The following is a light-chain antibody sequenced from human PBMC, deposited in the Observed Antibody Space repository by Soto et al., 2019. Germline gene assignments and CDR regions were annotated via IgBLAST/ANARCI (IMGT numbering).Light chain of an antibody. Sequence: EIVLTQSPATLSLSPGERATLSCRASQSVSSYLAWYQQKPGQAPRLLIYDASNRATGIPARFSGSGSGTDFTLTISSLEPEDFAVYYWQQRSNCGSFGPGTKVDIK. CDR2: DAS. CDR1: QSVSSY. CDR3: QQRSNCGS. V-gene: IGKV3-11*01. J-gene: IGKJ3*01.